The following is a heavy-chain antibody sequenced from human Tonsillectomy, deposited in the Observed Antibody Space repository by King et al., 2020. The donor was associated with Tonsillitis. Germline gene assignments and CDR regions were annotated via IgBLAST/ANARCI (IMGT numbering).Heavy chain of an antibody. D-gene: IGHD2-15*01. V-gene: IGHV3-9*01. J-gene: IGHJ4*02. Sequence: VQLVESGGGLVQPGGSLRLSCAASGFSFDDYAMHWVRQDPGKGLEWGSGISWNRGSISYADSVKGRFTISRDNAKSSLYLQMNSLRAEDTAFYYCAKDDCGAGSCYSFYFDSWGQGTLVTVSS. CDR3: AKDDCGAGSCYSFYFDS. CDR2: ISWNRGSI. CDR1: GFSFDDYA.